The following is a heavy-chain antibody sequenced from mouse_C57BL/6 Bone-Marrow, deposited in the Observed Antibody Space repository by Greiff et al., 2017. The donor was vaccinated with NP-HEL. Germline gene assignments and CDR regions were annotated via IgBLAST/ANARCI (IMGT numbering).Heavy chain of an antibody. CDR2: IRSKSNNYAT. CDR3: VRQNWAYWYFDV. D-gene: IGHD4-1*01. V-gene: IGHV10-1*01. CDR1: GFSFNTYA. J-gene: IGHJ1*03. Sequence: VQLQQSGGGLVQPKGSLKLSCAASGFSFNTYAMNWVRQAPGKGLEWVARIRSKSNNYATYYADSVKDRFTISRDDSESMLYLQMNNLKTEDTAMYYCVRQNWAYWYFDVWGTGTTVTVSS.